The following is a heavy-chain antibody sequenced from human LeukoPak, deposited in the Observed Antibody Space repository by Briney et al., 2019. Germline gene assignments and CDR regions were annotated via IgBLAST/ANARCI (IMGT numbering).Heavy chain of an antibody. CDR2: IYSGGST. D-gene: IGHD6-6*01. Sequence: GGSLRLSCAASGFTVSSNFMSWVRQAPGKGLEWVSVIYSGGSTYYADSVKGRFTFSRDNSKNTLHLQMNSLRAEDTAVYYCVRGLDYFDYWGQGTLVTVSS. CDR3: VRGLDYFDY. CDR1: GFTVSSNF. J-gene: IGHJ4*02. V-gene: IGHV3-53*01.